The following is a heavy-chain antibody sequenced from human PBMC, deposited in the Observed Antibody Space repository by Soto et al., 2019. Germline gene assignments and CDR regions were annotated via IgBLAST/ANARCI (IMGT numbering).Heavy chain of an antibody. D-gene: IGHD5-12*01. J-gene: IGHJ6*02. V-gene: IGHV4-31*03. CDR2: IYYSGST. CDR3: ARELSGDSGMDV. CDR1: GGSISSGGYY. Sequence: SETLSLTSTVSGGSISSGGYYWSWIRQHPGKGLGWIGYIYYSGSTYYNPSLKSRVTISVDTSKNQFSLKLSSVTAADTAVYYCARELSGDSGMDVWGQGTTVTVSS.